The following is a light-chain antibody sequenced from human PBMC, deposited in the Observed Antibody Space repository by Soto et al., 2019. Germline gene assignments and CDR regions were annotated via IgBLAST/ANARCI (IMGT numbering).Light chain of an antibody. Sequence: DIVMTQSPDSLAVSLGERATINCKSSQSVLYSSSNKNYLAWYQQKPGQPPKLLVYWASTRESGLPDRFSGSGSGTDFTLTSSSLKAEDVAVYYCQQYYSTPLTFGGGTKVEIK. CDR1: QSVLYSSSNKNY. CDR3: QQYYSTPLT. J-gene: IGKJ4*01. CDR2: WAS. V-gene: IGKV4-1*01.